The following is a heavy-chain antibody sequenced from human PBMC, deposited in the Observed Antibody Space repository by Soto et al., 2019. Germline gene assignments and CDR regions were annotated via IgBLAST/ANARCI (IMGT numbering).Heavy chain of an antibody. CDR3: ARGRRAVKCRDH. V-gene: IGHV1-3*05. CDR1: GYTFTNYV. J-gene: IGHJ4*02. CDR2: INAGDGNT. Sequence: QIQFVQSGAEEKKPGASVKVSCKASGYTFTNYVIHWMRQAPGQSLEWMGWINAGDGNTKYSQKLQDRITITRDTSASPLYLELSSLRSEDTAVYYGARGRRAVKCRDHWGPGTLVTVAS. D-gene: IGHD6-19*01.